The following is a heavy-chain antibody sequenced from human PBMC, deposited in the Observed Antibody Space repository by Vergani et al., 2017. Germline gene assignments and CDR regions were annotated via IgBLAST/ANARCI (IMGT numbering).Heavy chain of an antibody. CDR1: GYTFSNYY. D-gene: IGHD3-9*01. V-gene: IGHV1-46*03. J-gene: IGHJ4*02. CDR3: ARGDYGILTGYRY. CDR2: INPSGGHT. Sequence: VQVVQSGAEVKKSGASVKVSCKTSGYTFSNYYMHWVRQAPGQGLEWMGIINPSGGHTNYAQKFQGRVTMTRETSTSTVYMELSSLRSEDTAIYDCARGDYGILTGYRYWGQGTLVTVSA.